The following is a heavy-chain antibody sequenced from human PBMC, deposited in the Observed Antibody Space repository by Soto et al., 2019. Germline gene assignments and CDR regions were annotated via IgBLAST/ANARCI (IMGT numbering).Heavy chain of an antibody. CDR2: ISYDGKNK. V-gene: IGHV3-30*04. J-gene: IGHJ4*02. CDR1: GFTFSSNV. CDR3: ARGYCSSPSCHFDY. Sequence: GGSLRLSCAASGFTFSSNVLHWVRQAPGKGLEWVALISYDGKNKYYADSVKGRFTISRDNSNNTLYLQMNSLRSEDTAVYYCARGYCSSPSCHFDYWGQGTLVTVSS. D-gene: IGHD2-2*01.